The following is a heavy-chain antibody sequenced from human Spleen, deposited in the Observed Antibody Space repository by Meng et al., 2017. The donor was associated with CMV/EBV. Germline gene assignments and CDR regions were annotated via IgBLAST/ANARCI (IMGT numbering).Heavy chain of an antibody. CDR1: TFTRYS. CDR3: AREFLPGYSSSYRFDP. Sequence: TFTRYSMTWVRQAPGQGLEWMGIINPSGGSTSYAQKFQGRVTMTRDTSTSTVYMEVSSLRSEDTAVYYCAREFLPGYSSSYRFDPWGQGTLVTVSS. D-gene: IGHD6-13*01. J-gene: IGHJ5*02. CDR2: INPSGGST. V-gene: IGHV1-46*01.